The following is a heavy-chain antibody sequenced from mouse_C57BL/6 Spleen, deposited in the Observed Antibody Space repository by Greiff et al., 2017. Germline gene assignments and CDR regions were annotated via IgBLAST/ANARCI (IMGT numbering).Heavy chain of an antibody. CDR1: GFTFSSYT. CDR2: ISGGGGNT. CDR3: ARHENDYDGFAY. V-gene: IGHV5-9*01. J-gene: IGHJ3*01. Sequence: EVQRVESGGGLVKPGGSLKLSCAASGFTFSSYTMSWVRQTPEKRLEWVATISGGGGNTYYPDSVKGRFTISRDNAKNTLYLQMSSLRSEDTALYYCARHENDYDGFAYWGQGTLVTVSA. D-gene: IGHD2-4*01.